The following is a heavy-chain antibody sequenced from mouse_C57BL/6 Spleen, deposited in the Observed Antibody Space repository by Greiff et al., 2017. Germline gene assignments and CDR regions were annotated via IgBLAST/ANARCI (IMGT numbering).Heavy chain of an antibody. V-gene: IGHV1-53*01. CDR1: GYTFTSYW. J-gene: IGHJ4*01. CDR2: INPSNGGT. Sequence: QVQLQQPGTDLVKPGASVKLSCKASGYTFTSYWMHWVKQRPGQGLEWIGNINPSNGGTNYNEKFKSKATLTLDKSSSTAYMQLRSLTSEDSAVYYCAKEGNYEDAMDYWGQGTSVTVSS. D-gene: IGHD2-1*01. CDR3: AKEGNYEDAMDY.